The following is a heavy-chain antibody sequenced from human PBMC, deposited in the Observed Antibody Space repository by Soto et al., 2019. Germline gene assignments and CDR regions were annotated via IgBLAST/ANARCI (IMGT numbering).Heavy chain of an antibody. Sequence: QVQLVQSGDEVKKPGASVKVSCKASGYTFTSYAMHWLRQAPGQRLEWLGWINAGNGNTKYSQQFQGRVTITRDTSASTAYMELSSLRSEDTAVYYCANSHDYYYYGMDVWGQGTTVTVSS. CDR2: INAGNGNT. CDR3: ANSHDYYYYGMDV. CDR1: GYTFTSYA. V-gene: IGHV1-3*01. D-gene: IGHD2-21*01. J-gene: IGHJ6*02.